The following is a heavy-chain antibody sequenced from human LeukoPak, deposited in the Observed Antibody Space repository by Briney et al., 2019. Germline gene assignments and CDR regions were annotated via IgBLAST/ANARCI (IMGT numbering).Heavy chain of an antibody. CDR1: GFTFSSYG. CDR2: IRSKAYGGTT. D-gene: IGHD5-18*01. Sequence: QTGGSLRLSCAASGFTFSSYGMNWVRQAPGKGLEWVGFIRSKAYGGTTEYAASAQGRFIISRDDSKGTAYLQMNSLTTEDTAVYYCTRGPIHLWLHSGTDVWGQGTTVIVSS. V-gene: IGHV3-49*04. J-gene: IGHJ6*02. CDR3: TRGPIHLWLHSGTDV.